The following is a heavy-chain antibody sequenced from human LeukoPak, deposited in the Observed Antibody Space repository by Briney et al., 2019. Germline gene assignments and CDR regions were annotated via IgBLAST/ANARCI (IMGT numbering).Heavy chain of an antibody. J-gene: IGHJ4*02. D-gene: IGHD3-22*01. Sequence: SETLSLTCTVSGDSISSGSYYWSWIRQPAGKGLEWIGRIYTSGSTNYNPSLKSRVTISVDTSKNQFSLKLSSVTAADTAVYYCARGAEYYYDSSGYYNYWGQGTLVTVSS. CDR1: GDSISSGSYY. CDR3: ARGAEYYYDSSGYYNY. V-gene: IGHV4-61*02. CDR2: IYTSGST.